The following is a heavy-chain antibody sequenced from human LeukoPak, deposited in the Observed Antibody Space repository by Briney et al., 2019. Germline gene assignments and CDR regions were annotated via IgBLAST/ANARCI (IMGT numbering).Heavy chain of an antibody. CDR3: ARGPPLFDP. J-gene: IGHJ5*02. Sequence: GGSLRLSCAASGFTFSSYSMSWVRQAPEKGLEWVSYISTSGGTIYYADSVKGRFTISRDNAKNSLYLQMNSLRDEDTAVYYCARGPPLFDPWGQGTLVTVSS. CDR2: ISTSGGTI. CDR1: GFTFSSYS. V-gene: IGHV3-48*02.